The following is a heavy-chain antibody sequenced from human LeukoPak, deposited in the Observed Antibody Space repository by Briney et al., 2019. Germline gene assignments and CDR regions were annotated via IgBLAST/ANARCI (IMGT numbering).Heavy chain of an antibody. V-gene: IGHV4-39*01. J-gene: IGHJ5*02. D-gene: IGHD2-21*02. CDR2: IYYSGST. CDR3: ASLIVVVAAYNWFDP. Sequence: SETLSLNCTVSGGSISSSSYYWGWIRQPPGKGLEWIGSIYYSGSTYYNPSLKSRVTISVDTSKNQFSLKLSSVTAADTAVYYCASLIVVVAAYNWFDPWGQGTLVTVSS. CDR1: GGSISSSSYY.